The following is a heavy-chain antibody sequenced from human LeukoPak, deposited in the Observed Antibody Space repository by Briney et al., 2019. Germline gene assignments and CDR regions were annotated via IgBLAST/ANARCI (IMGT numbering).Heavy chain of an antibody. CDR1: GGTFSSYA. V-gene: IGHV1-69*04. CDR3: ASGSSSSDY. J-gene: IGHJ4*02. Sequence: ASVKVSCKASGGTFSSYAISWVRQAPGQGLEWTGRIIPILGIANYAQKFQGRVTITADKSTSTAYMELSSLRSEDTAVYYCASGSSSSDYWGQGTLVTVSS. CDR2: IIPILGIA. D-gene: IGHD6-13*01.